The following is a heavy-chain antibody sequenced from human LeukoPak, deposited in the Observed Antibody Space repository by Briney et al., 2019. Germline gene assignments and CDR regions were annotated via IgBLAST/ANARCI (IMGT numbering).Heavy chain of an antibody. CDR2: VSSSGSYI. J-gene: IGHJ4*02. V-gene: IGHV3-21*01. CDR1: GGSISSGGYS. CDR3: VSQMTSGDFLFGAFDY. Sequence: LSLTCAVSGGSISSGGYSWSWIRQPPGKGLEWVSSVSSSGSYIYYADSVKGRFTISRDNAKKSLYLQMNSLRAEDTAVYYCVSQMTSGDFLFGAFDYWGPGSLVTVPS. D-gene: IGHD3-10*02.